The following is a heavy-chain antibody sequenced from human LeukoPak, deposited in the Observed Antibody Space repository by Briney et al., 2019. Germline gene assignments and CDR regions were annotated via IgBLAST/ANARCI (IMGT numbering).Heavy chain of an antibody. J-gene: IGHJ4*02. V-gene: IGHV3-11*05. D-gene: IGHD4-17*01. CDR1: GFTFSDYY. Sequence: GGSLRLSCAASGFTFSDYYMSWIRQAPGKGLEWVSYISSSSSYTNYADSVKGRFTISRDNAKNSLYLQMNSLRAEDTAVYYCARGDDYGDSADFDYWGQGTLVTVSS. CDR2: ISSSSSYT. CDR3: ARGDDYGDSADFDY.